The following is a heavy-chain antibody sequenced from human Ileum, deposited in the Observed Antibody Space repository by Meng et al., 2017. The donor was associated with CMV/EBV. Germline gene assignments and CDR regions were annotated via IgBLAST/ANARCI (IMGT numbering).Heavy chain of an antibody. D-gene: IGHD4-17*01. Sequence: VSGGSVSSGSYYWSWVRQPPGKGLEWIEYIFYSGRTNYNPSLKSRVSISVDTSKNQFSLKVSSVTAADTAVYYCARDYYGHPNWFDPWGQGILVTVSS. CDR2: IFYSGRT. CDR1: GGSVSSGSYY. J-gene: IGHJ5*02. V-gene: IGHV4-61*01. CDR3: ARDYYGHPNWFDP.